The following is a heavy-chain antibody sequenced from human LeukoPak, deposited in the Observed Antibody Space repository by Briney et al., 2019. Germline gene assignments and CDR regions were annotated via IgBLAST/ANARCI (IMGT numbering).Heavy chain of an antibody. J-gene: IGHJ5*02. D-gene: IGHD6-13*01. V-gene: IGHV3-74*01. CDR1: GFTFSSYS. CDR3: ARDSSSWYHWFDP. CDR2: INSDGSST. Sequence: GGSLRLSCAASGFTFSSYSMNWVRQAPGKGLVWVSRINSDGSSTSYADSVKGRFTISRDNAKNTLYLQMNSLRAEDTAVYYCARDSSSWYHWFDPWGQGTLVTVSS.